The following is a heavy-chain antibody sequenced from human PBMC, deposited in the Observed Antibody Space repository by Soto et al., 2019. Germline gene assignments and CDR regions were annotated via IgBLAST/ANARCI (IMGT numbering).Heavy chain of an antibody. CDR3: ARGGVVAANDY. CDR2: ITNDGSST. J-gene: IGHJ4*02. CDR1: GFTLSDYW. V-gene: IGHV3-74*03. Sequence: PGGSLRLSCAASGFTLSDYWMHWVRQAPGKGLVWVSRITNDGSSTTYADSVKGRFTISRDNAKNTLYLQMTGLRVEDTAVYYCARGGVVAANDYWGQGIMVTVYS. D-gene: IGHD2-15*01.